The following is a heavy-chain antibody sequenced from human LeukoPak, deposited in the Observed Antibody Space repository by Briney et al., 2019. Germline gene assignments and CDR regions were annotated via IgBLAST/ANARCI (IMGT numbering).Heavy chain of an antibody. D-gene: IGHD2-2*01. CDR2: IWYDGNNK. CDR3: ARDYHGLDY. CDR1: GFTFRNFG. J-gene: IGHJ4*02. V-gene: IGHV3-33*01. Sequence: PGGSLRLSCAASGFTFRNFGMHWVRQAPGKGLEWVAVIWYDGNNKYHADSVKGRFTISRDNSKNTLYLQMKSLRAEDTAVYYCARDYHGLDYWGQGTLVTVSS.